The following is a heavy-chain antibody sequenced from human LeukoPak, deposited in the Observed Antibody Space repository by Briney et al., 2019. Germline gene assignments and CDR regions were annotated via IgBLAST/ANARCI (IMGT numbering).Heavy chain of an antibody. D-gene: IGHD3-22*01. CDR1: GFTFSSHA. J-gene: IGHJ4*02. V-gene: IGHV3-23*01. CDR2: ISTSGGST. CDR3: AIMHPYYDGSGYWVH. Sequence: GESLRLSCAASGFTFSSHAMSWVRQAPGKGLEWVSGISTSGGSTSSADSVKGRFTISRDNPRNTLYMQMNSLRAEDTALYYCAIMHPYYDGSGYWVHWGQGTLVTVSS.